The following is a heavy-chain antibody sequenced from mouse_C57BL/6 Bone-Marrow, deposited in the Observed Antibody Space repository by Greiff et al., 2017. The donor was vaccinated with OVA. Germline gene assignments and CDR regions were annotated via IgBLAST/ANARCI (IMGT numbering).Heavy chain of an antibody. D-gene: IGHD2-1*01. J-gene: IGHJ2*01. CDR3: ARGGGNYEEGVDY. CDR1: GYTFTDYY. CDR2: INPNNGGT. Sequence: EVQLVESGPELVKPGASVKISCKASGYTFTDYYMNWVKQSHGKSLEWIGDINPNNGGTSYNQKFKGKATLTVDKSSSTAYMELRSLTSEDSAVYYCARGGGNYEEGVDYWGQGTTLTVSS. V-gene: IGHV1-26*01.